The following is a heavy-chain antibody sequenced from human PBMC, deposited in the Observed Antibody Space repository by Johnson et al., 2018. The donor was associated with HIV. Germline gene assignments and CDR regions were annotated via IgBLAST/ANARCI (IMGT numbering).Heavy chain of an antibody. V-gene: IGHV3-11*01. Sequence: QLVESGGGLAQPGGSQRLSCAASGFIFSDYYMTWIRQAPGKGLEWVSYISSSGSTIYYTDSVKGRFTISRDNAKNSLYLQMNSLRAEDMALYFCAKELAADGVDAFDIWGQGTMVTVSS. CDR3: AKELAADGVDAFDI. CDR1: GFIFSDYY. D-gene: IGHD6-13*01. CDR2: ISSSGSTI. J-gene: IGHJ3*02.